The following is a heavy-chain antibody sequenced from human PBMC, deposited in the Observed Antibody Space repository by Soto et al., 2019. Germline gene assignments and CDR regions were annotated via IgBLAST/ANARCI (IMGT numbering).Heavy chain of an antibody. J-gene: IGHJ4*02. Sequence: QERLVQSGAEVRKPGSSVKVSCKVTGGTSTRYAINWVRQAPGQGLEWMGGIVPMFGTSKYAQKFQGRVTIPADTSTNIASMELRSLRSEDTAVYYCNRGSEYDFWSGYLWGQGTLVSVSS. V-gene: IGHV1-69*06. D-gene: IGHD3-3*01. CDR3: NRGSEYDFWSGYL. CDR1: GGTSTRYA. CDR2: IVPMFGTS.